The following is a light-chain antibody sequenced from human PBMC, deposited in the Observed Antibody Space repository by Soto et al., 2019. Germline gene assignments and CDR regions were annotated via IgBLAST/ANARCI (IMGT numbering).Light chain of an antibody. CDR3: SSYRGTSTVV. Sequence: QSALTQPASVSGSPGQSITISCTGTSSDIGAYNFVSWFQHHPGKAPKLVIYDVSDRPSGVSNRFSGSKSGNTASLTISGLQAEDEAYYCCSSYRGTSTVVFGGGTKLTVL. CDR2: DVS. V-gene: IGLV2-14*01. CDR1: SSDIGAYNF. J-gene: IGLJ2*01.